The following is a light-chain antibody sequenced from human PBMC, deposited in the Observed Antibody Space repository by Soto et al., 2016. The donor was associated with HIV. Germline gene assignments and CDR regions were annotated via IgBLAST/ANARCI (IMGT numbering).Light chain of an antibody. Sequence: DIQLTQSPSFLSASVGDRVTITCRASQDIRSYLAWYQQKPGKAPKLLIHTASTLQSGVPSRFSGSGSGTDFTLTISSLQPEDFATYYCQQANSFPPTFGQGTKLEIK. CDR1: QDIRSY. CDR2: TAS. J-gene: IGKJ2*01. V-gene: IGKV1-9*01. CDR3: QQANSFPPT.